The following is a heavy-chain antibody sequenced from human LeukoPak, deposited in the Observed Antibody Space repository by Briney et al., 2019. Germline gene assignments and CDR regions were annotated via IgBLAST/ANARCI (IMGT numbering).Heavy chain of an antibody. J-gene: IGHJ1*01. V-gene: IGHV3-30*02. D-gene: IGHD4-17*01. CDR1: GFTFRRFG. Sequence: GGSLRLSCVASGFTFRRFGMHWVRQAPGKGLDWVTFIRTDGSNKYYADSVKGRFTISRDNSKNTLYLQMKSLRAEDTAVYYCAKEIYGDSTGGRFQHWGQGTLVTVSS. CDR3: AKEIYGDSTGGRFQH. CDR2: IRTDGSNK.